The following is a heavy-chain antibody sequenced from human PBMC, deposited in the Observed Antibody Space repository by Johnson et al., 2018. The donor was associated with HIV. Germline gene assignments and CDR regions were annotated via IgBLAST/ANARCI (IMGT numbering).Heavy chain of an antibody. V-gene: IGHV3-52*01. J-gene: IGHJ3*02. CDR1: GFTFSSSW. CDR2: IKCDGSEK. Sequence: MQLVESGGGVVQPGRSLRLSCAASGFTFSSSWMHWVCQAPEKGLEWVADIKCDGSEKYYVDSVKGRFTISRDNSKNSLYLQMNSLRAEDTALYYCAREVYAHDAFDIWGQGTMVTVSS. D-gene: IGHD3-16*01. CDR3: AREVYAHDAFDI.